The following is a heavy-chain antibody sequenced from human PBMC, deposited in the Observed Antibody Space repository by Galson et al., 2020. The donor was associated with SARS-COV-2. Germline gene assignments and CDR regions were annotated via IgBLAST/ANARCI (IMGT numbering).Heavy chain of an antibody. D-gene: IGHD2-2*03. Sequence: ASVKVSCKASGYTFTSYYMHWVRQAPGQGLEWMGIISPSGGSTSYAQKFQGRVTMTRDTSTSTVYMELSSLRSEDTAVYYCARANLQVDIVVVPAAMINYYYGMDVWGQGTTVTVSS. J-gene: IGHJ6*02. V-gene: IGHV1-46*01. CDR3: ARANLQVDIVVVPAAMINYYYGMDV. CDR1: GYTFTSYY. CDR2: ISPSGGST.